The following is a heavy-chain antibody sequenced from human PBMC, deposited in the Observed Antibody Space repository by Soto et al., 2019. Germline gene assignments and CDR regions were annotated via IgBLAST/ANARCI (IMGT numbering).Heavy chain of an antibody. CDR2: IIPIFGTI. J-gene: IGHJ4*02. Sequence: SVKVSCKASGGTFGTYAISWVRQAPEQGLEWMGGIIPIFGTINYAQKFQGRVTITADESTSTAYMDLSSLTSEDTAVYYCAKFAGGSGYLDIWGQGTLVTVSS. D-gene: IGHD6-19*01. V-gene: IGHV1-69*13. CDR3: AKFAGGSGYLDI. CDR1: GGTFGTYA.